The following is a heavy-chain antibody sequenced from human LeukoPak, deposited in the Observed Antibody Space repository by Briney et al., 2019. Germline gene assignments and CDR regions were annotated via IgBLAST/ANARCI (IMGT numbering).Heavy chain of an antibody. CDR1: GFTFSSYG. V-gene: IGHV3-30*18. J-gene: IGHJ4*02. D-gene: IGHD2-15*01. CDR3: AKGRCSGGSCYTG. Sequence: GRSLRLSCAASGFTFSSYGMHWVRQARGKGLEWVAVISYDGSNKYCADSVKGRFTISRDNSKNTLYLQMNSLRAEDTAVYYCAKGRCSGGSCYTGWGQGTLVTVSS. CDR2: ISYDGSNK.